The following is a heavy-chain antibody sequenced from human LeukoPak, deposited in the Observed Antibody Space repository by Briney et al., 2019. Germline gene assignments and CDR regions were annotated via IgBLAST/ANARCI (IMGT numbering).Heavy chain of an antibody. V-gene: IGHV3-23*01. Sequence: GGSLRLSCAASGFAFSSYAMSWARQAPGKGLEWVSGISGNGGGTYYADSVKGRFTISRDNSKNTLYLQMNSLRAEDTAVYYCAKSFGYSRSWFDYWGQGTPVTVSS. D-gene: IGHD6-13*01. J-gene: IGHJ4*02. CDR1: GFAFSSYA. CDR2: ISGNGGGT. CDR3: AKSFGYSRSWFDY.